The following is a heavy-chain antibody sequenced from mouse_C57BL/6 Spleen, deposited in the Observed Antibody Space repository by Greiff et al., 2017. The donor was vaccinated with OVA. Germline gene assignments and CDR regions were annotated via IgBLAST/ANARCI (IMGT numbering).Heavy chain of an antibody. D-gene: IGHD1-1*01. CDR3: ARFHTTVVAEGFAY. J-gene: IGHJ3*01. CDR1: GYTFTGYW. Sequence: VQLQQSGAELMKPGASVKLSCKATGYTFTGYWIEWVKQRPGHGLEWIGEILPGSGSTNYNEKFKGKATFTADPSSNTAYMQLSSLTTEDSAIYYCARFHTTVVAEGFAYWGQGTLVTVSA. CDR2: ILPGSGST. V-gene: IGHV1-9*01.